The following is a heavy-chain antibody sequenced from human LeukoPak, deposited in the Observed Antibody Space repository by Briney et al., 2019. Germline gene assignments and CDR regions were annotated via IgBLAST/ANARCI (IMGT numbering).Heavy chain of an antibody. V-gene: IGHV4-39*07. CDR2: IYYSGST. CDR1: GGSISSSSYY. J-gene: IGHJ4*02. D-gene: IGHD6-13*01. Sequence: KASETLSLTCSVSGGSISSSSYYWGWIRQPPGKGLEWIGSIYYSGSTYYNPSLKSRLTISVDTSKKQFSLKLSSVTAADTAVYYCARGGYSSNWYQLYFDYWGQGTLVTVSS. CDR3: ARGGYSSNWYQLYFDY.